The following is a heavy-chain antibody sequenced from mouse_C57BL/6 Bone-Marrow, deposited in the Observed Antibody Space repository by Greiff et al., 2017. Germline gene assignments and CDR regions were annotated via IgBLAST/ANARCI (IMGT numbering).Heavy chain of an antibody. CDR2: IDPENGET. CDR3: TTEGVTTVVDY. J-gene: IGHJ2*01. D-gene: IGHD1-1*01. Sequence: EVQLVESGAELVRPGASVKLSCTASGFNIKDDYMPWVKQRPDQGLEWIGWIDPENGETAYASTFQGKATITADTSANTAYLPRSSLTSEDTAVYYWTTEGVTTVVDYWGQGTTLTVSS. V-gene: IGHV14-4*01. CDR1: GFNIKDDY.